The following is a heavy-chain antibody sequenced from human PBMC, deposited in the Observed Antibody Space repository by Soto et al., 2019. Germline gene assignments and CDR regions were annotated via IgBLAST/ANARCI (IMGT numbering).Heavy chain of an antibody. CDR1: GGFVTSGSYY. Sequence: QVQLQQWGAGLLKPSETLSRTCAVYGGFVTSGSYYWSWIRQPPGKGLEWIGEMSHSGGTHFNPSLKSRVTISVDTSKNQFTLKMSFVTAADTALYYCARVERGTATTVVDAFDIWGPGTMVTVSS. D-gene: IGHD1-1*01. J-gene: IGHJ3*02. V-gene: IGHV4-34*01. CDR3: ARVERGTATTVVDAFDI. CDR2: MSHSGGT.